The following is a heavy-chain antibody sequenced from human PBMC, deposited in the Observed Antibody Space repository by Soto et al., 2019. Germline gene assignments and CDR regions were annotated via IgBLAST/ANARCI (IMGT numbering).Heavy chain of an antibody. V-gene: IGHV3-7*01. CDR3: ARDRFIAAPLEVADFDI. Sequence: EVQLVESGGGLVQPGGSLRLSCAASGFTFSSYWMSWVRQAPGKGLEWVANIKQDGSEKYDVDSVKGRCTISRDNAKNSLYLQLNSLRAEDTAVYYSARDRFIAAPLEVADFDIWGQGTMVTVSS. CDR2: IKQDGSEK. CDR1: GFTFSSYW. D-gene: IGHD6-6*01. J-gene: IGHJ3*02.